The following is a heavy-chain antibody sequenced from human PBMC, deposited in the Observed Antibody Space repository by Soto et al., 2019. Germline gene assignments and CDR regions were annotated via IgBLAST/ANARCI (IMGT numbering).Heavy chain of an antibody. CDR1: GFTFSNYA. V-gene: IGHV3-23*01. CDR2: ISGSGDNT. Sequence: LRLSCAASGFTFSNYAMTWVRQAPGKGLEWVSSISGSGDNTYYADSVKGRFTISRDNSKNTLYVQMNSLRAEDTAVYYCAKVKTWTYLDFWGQGSLVTVSS. J-gene: IGHJ4*02. CDR3: AKVKTWTYLDF. D-gene: IGHD5-12*01.